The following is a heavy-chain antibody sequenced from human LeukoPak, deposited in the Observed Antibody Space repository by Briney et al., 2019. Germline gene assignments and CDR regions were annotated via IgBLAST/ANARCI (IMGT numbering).Heavy chain of an antibody. CDR1: GGTFSSYA. CDR2: IIPIFGTA. V-gene: IGHV1-69*05. J-gene: IGHJ1*01. CDR3: ARDHLAAAAPGLYFQL. Sequence: VASVKVTCKASGGTFSSYAISWVRQAPGQGLEWMGGIIPIFGTANYAQKFQGRVMITTDESTSTAYMELSSLRSEDTAVYYCARDHLAAAAPGLYFQLWGQGTLVTVSS. D-gene: IGHD6-13*01.